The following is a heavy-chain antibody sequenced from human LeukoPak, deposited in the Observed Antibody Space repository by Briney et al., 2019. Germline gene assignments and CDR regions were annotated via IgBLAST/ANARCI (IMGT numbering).Heavy chain of an antibody. CDR1: GFTFSSYG. CDR2: ISYDGSNK. Sequence: GGSLRLSCAASGFTFSSYGMHWVRQAPGKGLEWVAVISYDGSNKYYADSVKGRFTISRDNSKNTLYLQMSSLRAEDTAVYYCAKDQGGYGDYSDYWGQGTLVTVSS. V-gene: IGHV3-30*18. D-gene: IGHD4-17*01. CDR3: AKDQGGYGDYSDY. J-gene: IGHJ4*02.